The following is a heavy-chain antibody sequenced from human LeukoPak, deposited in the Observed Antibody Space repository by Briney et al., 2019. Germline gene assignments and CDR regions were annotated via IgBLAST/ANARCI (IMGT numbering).Heavy chain of an antibody. V-gene: IGHV4-39*01. CDR2: IYYSGST. J-gene: IGHJ4*02. CDR1: GGSISSSSYY. Sequence: SETLSLTCTVSGGSISSSSYYWGWIRQPPGKGLEWIGTIYYSGSTYYSPSLESRVTISVDTSKSQFSLKLNSLTAADTAVYYCARQARITAHNYDRGYFDYWGQGTLVIVFS. CDR3: ARQARITAHNYDRGYFDY. D-gene: IGHD3-16*01.